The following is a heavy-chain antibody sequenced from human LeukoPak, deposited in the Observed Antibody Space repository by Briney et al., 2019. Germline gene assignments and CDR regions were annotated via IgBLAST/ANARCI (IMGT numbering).Heavy chain of an antibody. Sequence: PGGSLRLSCAASGFTFNSYSMNWVRQAPGKGLEWVSSISSSSSSIYYADSVKGRFTISRDNAKNSLYLQMNSLRAEDTALYYCAKDYCGGDCYSGWYFDLWGRGTLVTVSS. CDR3: AKDYCGGDCYSGWYFDL. D-gene: IGHD2-21*02. J-gene: IGHJ2*01. CDR2: ISSSSSSI. CDR1: GFTFNSYS. V-gene: IGHV3-21*04.